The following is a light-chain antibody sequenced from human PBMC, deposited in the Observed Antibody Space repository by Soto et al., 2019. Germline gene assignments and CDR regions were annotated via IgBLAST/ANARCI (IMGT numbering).Light chain of an antibody. V-gene: IGKV3-15*01. CDR1: QNIKSN. CDR3: QQYNNWPTWT. CDR2: DAS. J-gene: IGKJ1*01. Sequence: IVMTQSPVTLSVSPGERATLSCRASQNIKSNLAWYQQKPGQAPSLLIYDASTRATGIPARFSGSGSGTEFALTISSLESEDYAIYYCQQYNNWPTWTFGQGTKVDIK.